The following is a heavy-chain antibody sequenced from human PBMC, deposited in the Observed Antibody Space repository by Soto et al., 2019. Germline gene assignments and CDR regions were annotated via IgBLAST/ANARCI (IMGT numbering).Heavy chain of an antibody. D-gene: IGHD3-3*01. Sequence: PSETLSLTCTVSGGSISGSSYYWGWIRQPPGKGLEWIGSSYYSGSTYYNPSLKSRVTISVDTSKNQFSLKLSSVTAADTAVYYCARPYYDFWSGYLGHYYYGMDVWGQGTTVTV. CDR1: GGSISGSSYY. CDR2: SYYSGST. J-gene: IGHJ6*02. V-gene: IGHV4-39*01. CDR3: ARPYYDFWSGYLGHYYYGMDV.